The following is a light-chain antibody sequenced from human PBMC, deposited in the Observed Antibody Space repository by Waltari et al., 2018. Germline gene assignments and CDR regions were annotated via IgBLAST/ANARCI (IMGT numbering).Light chain of an antibody. J-gene: IGLJ2*01. CDR2: DVS. CDR3: SSYTSTTTLVV. V-gene: IGLV2-14*01. Sequence: QSALTQPASVSGSPGQSITISCTGTRTDVGGSNFVSWHQQFPGKAPQLIIYDVSHRPSGVSNRFSGSKSGNTASLTISGLQAEDEADYYCSSYTSTTTLVVFGGGTKLTVL. CDR1: RTDVGGSNF.